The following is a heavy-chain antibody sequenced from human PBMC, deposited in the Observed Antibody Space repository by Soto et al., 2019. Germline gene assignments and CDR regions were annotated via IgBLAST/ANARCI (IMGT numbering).Heavy chain of an antibody. V-gene: IGHV4-59*08. D-gene: IGHD3-3*01. CDR1: GGSISSYY. J-gene: IGHJ6*03. CDR3: ARLSVDTRSRVLDYYYMDV. CDR2: IYYSGST. Sequence: PSETLSLTCTVSGGSISSYYWSWIRQPPGKGLEWIGYIYYSGSTNYNPSLKSRVTISVDTSKNQFSLKLSSVTAADTAVYYCARLSVDTRSRVLDYYYMDVWGKGTTVTVSS.